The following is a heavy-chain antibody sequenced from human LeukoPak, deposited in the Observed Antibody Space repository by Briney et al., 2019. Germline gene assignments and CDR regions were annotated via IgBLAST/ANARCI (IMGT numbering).Heavy chain of an antibody. Sequence: PGGSLRLSCAASGFTFSSYSMNWVRQAPGKGLEWVSSISSSSSYIYYADSVKGRFTISRDNAKNSLYLQMNSLRAEDTAVYYCARESPVVYGGDYWGQGTLVTVSS. J-gene: IGHJ4*02. CDR3: ARESPVVYGGDY. CDR1: GFTFSSYS. D-gene: IGHD4/OR15-4a*01. CDR2: ISSSSSYI. V-gene: IGHV3-21*01.